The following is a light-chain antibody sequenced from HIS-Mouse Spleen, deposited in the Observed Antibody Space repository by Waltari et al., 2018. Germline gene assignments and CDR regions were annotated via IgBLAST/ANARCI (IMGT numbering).Light chain of an antibody. V-gene: IGLV2-23*01. J-gene: IGLJ3*02. CDR1: SSDVGSSNL. CDR2: EGS. Sequence: QSALTQPASVSGSPGPSITIPCTGTSSDVGSSNLVAWYQQHPGNAPKLMIYEGSKRPSGVSNRFSGSKSGNTASLTISGLQAEDEADYYCCSYAGSSTWVFGGGTKLTVL. CDR3: CSYAGSSTWV.